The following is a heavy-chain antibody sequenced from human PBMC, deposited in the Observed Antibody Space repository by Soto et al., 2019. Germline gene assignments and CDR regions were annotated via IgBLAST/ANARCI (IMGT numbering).Heavy chain of an antibody. CDR3: ITDVVFYGDYVFSDY. CDR1: GFSFSSAW. Sequence: PGGSLTLSCAASGFSFSSAWMNWVRQAPVKGLEWVGRIKSKTDGGTTDYPAPVKGRFTISRDDSKNTLYLQINSLKTEDTAVYYCITDVVFYGDYVFSDYWGQGTLVTVSS. D-gene: IGHD4-17*01. V-gene: IGHV3-15*07. J-gene: IGHJ4*02. CDR2: IKSKTDGGTT.